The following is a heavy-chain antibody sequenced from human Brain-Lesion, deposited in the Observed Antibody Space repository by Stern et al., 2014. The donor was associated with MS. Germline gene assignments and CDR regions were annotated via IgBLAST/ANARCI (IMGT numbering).Heavy chain of an antibody. V-gene: IGHV1-69*01. Sequence: VQLVESGAEVKKPGSSVKVSCKASGGTFSSYAISWLRQAPGQGLEWMGGIIPIFGTANYAQKFQGRVTITADESTSTAYMELSSLRSEDTAVYYCARGVLRFLEWPYYGMDVWGQGTTVTVSS. CDR3: ARGVLRFLEWPYYGMDV. CDR1: GGTFSSYA. CDR2: IIPIFGTA. D-gene: IGHD3-3*01. J-gene: IGHJ6*02.